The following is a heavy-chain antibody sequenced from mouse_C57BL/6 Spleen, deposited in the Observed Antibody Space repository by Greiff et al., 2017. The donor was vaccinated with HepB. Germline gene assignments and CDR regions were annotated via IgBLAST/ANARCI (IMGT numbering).Heavy chain of an antibody. J-gene: IGHJ3*01. CDR3: ARSTEGIWFAY. CDR2: IYPGDGDT. V-gene: IGHV1-82*01. CDR1: GYAFSSSW. Sequence: VQLQQSGPELVKPGASVKISCKASGYAFSSSWMNWVKQRPGKGLEWIGRIYPGDGDTNYNGKFKGKATLTADKSSSTAYMQLSSLTSEDSAVYFCARSTEGIWFAYWGQGTLVTVSA.